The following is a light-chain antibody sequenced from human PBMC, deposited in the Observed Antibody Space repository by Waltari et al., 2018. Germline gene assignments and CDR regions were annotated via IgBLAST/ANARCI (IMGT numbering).Light chain of an antibody. CDR1: QSLFFGVSGKNY. Sequence: DIVLTQSPDSLAVSLGERATIDCWSSQSLFFGVSGKNYLAWYQQKPGQPPKVLIYWASTREAGVPERISGSGSGAHFTLTVDSLQAEDVAVYYCQQYSSSPITFGQGTRLEI. CDR3: QQYSSSPIT. V-gene: IGKV4-1*01. J-gene: IGKJ5*01. CDR2: WAS.